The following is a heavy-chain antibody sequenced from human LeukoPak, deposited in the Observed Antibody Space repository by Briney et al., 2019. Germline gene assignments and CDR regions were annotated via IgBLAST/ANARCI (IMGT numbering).Heavy chain of an antibody. CDR3: ASRDAYHEGYFDY. J-gene: IGHJ4*02. Sequence: SQTLSLTCTVSGGSVSSGIYYWSWIRQPAGKGLEWIGRMFTPGTINYNPSLKSRVTISLDTSKNQFSLKLSSVTAADTAVYYCASRDAYHEGYFDYWGQGTLVTVSS. V-gene: IGHV4-61*02. CDR1: GGSVSSGIYY. CDR2: MFTPGTI. D-gene: IGHD5-24*01.